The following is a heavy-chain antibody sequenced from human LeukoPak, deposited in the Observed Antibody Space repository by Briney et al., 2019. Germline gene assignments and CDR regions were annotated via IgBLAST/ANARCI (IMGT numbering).Heavy chain of an antibody. V-gene: IGHV5-10-1*04. CDR3: ARLGQWLVSDFDY. D-gene: IGHD6-19*01. CDR2: IDPSDSYT. CDR1: GYRFTSYW. Sequence: GESLKISCKGSGYRFTSYWISWVRQTPGKGLEWMGRIDPSDSYTNYSPSFQGQVTISADKSISTAYLQWSSLKASDTAMYYCARLGQWLVSDFDYWGQGTLVTVSS. J-gene: IGHJ4*02.